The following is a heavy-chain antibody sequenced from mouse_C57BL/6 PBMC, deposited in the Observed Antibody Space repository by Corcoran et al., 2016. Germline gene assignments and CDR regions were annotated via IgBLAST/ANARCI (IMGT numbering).Heavy chain of an antibody. Sequence: QVQLQQSGPELVKPGASVKLSCKASGYTFTSYDINWVKQRPGQGLEWIGWIYPRDGSTKYNEKFKGKATLTVDTSSSTAYMELHSLTSEDSAVYFCARGMGSSYVGWYFDVWGTGTTVTVSS. D-gene: IGHD1-1*01. CDR1: GYTFTSYD. CDR2: IYPRDGST. J-gene: IGHJ1*03. V-gene: IGHV1-85*01. CDR3: ARGMGSSYVGWYFDV.